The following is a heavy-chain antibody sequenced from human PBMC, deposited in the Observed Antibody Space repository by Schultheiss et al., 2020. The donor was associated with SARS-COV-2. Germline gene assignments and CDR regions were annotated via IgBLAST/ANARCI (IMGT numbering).Heavy chain of an antibody. J-gene: IGHJ6*03. CDR3: ARERKPLLLYYFYYMDV. CDR2: IWYDGSNK. D-gene: IGHD2-15*01. Sequence: GGSLRLSCVVSGFTFTSYWMNWVRQAPGKGLEWVAVIWYDGSNKYYADSVKGRFTISRDNSKNTLYLQMNSLRAEDTAVYYCARERKPLLLYYFYYMDVWGKGTTVTVSS. CDR1: GFTFTSYW. V-gene: IGHV3-33*08.